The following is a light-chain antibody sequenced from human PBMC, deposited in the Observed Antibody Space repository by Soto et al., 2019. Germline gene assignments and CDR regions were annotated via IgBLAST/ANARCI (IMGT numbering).Light chain of an antibody. CDR3: QQRSDWPLL. CDR1: QSVSSH. CDR2: DAS. Sequence: EIVLTQSPATLSLSPGERATLSCRASQSVSSHLTWYQHIPGQAPRLLIYDASTRANGIPARFSGSGSGTVLTLTISSLEPEDFAVYYCQQRSDWPLLFGGGTRVEIK. J-gene: IGKJ4*01. V-gene: IGKV3-11*01.